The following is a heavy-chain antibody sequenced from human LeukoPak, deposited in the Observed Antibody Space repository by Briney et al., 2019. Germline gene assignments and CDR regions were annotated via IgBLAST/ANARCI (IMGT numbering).Heavy chain of an antibody. CDR2: IWNDGNNK. Sequence: PRGSLRLSCAVSGFTFSTNGMDWVRPAPGQGLEWVAFIWNDGNNKYYADSVKGRFTISRDNSKNTLYLQMNSLRAEDTAVYHCAKDPGHSKKRYYMDVWGKGTTVTVSS. V-gene: IGHV3-30*02. CDR1: GFTFSTNG. D-gene: IGHD4-11*01. J-gene: IGHJ6*03. CDR3: AKDPGHSKKRYYMDV.